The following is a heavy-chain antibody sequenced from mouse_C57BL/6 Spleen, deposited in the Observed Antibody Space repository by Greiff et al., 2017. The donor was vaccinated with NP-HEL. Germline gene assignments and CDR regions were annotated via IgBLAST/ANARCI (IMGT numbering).Heavy chain of an antibody. CDR1: GYSITSGYY. CDR3: ARDHYDGYAMDY. D-gene: IGHD2-3*01. V-gene: IGHV3-6*01. Sequence: ESGPGLVKPSQSLSLTCSVTGYSITSGYYWNWIRQFPGNKLEWMGYISYDGSNNYNPTLKNRISITRDTSKNQFFLKLNSVTTEDTATYYCARDHYDGYAMDYWGQGTSVTVSS. CDR2: ISYDGSN. J-gene: IGHJ4*01.